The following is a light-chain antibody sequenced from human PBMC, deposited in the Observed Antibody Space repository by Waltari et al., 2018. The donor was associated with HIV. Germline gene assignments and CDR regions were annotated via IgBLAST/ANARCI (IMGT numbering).Light chain of an antibody. V-gene: IGKV3D-15*03. CDR2: DAS. CDR1: RSVSSH. CDR3: QQYHDWYT. Sequence: EIVMTPSPATLSVSPGESATLSCRASRSVSSHLAWYPQKPGHAPRLLIYDASIRSTGTPARIRGSGDGTDFTLTVSILQSEDFAIYYCQQYHDWYTSGHGTKL. J-gene: IGKJ2*01.